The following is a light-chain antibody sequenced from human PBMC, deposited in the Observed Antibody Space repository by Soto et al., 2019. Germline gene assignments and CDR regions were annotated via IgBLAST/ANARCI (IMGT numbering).Light chain of an antibody. Sequence: EMVLMQSPGTLSLSPGERATLSGRASQSGSSSYLAWYQQKPGKPPRLLIAGASSRATGIPDRFSGSGAWTNFTSTISSRVPDDDAVNYCQRYRNSSPLTFGGGTKLEIK. CDR1: QSGSSSY. CDR3: QRYRNSSPLT. CDR2: GAS. V-gene: IGKV3-20*01. J-gene: IGKJ4*01.